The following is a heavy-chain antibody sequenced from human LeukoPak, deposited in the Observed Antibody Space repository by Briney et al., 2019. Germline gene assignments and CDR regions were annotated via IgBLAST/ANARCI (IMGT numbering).Heavy chain of an antibody. D-gene: IGHD3-16*01. CDR1: GGSVSNGSYY. Sequence: PSETLSLTCTVSGGSVSNGSYYWSWIRQPPGKGLEWIGSIYYSGSTYYNPSLKSRVTISVDTSKNQFSLKLSSVTAADTAVYYCARLGPRYFDYWGQGTLVTVSS. CDR3: ARLGPRYFDY. CDR2: IYYSGST. V-gene: IGHV4-39*01. J-gene: IGHJ4*02.